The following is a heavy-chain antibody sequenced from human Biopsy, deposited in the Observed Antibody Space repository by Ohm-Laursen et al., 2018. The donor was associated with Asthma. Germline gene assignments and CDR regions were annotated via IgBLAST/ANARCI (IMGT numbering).Heavy chain of an antibody. J-gene: IGHJ4*02. CDR1: GFTFSSYA. D-gene: IGHD3-22*01. CDR3: ARGDSSNWSHYYFDY. Sequence: SLRLSCSASGFTFSSYAMSWVRQAPGKGLEWVSVIYSGGTSHTAGSVRGRFTISRDYSKNTLYLQMHSLRAEDTAVYYCARGDSSNWSHYYFDYWGQGTLVTVSS. V-gene: IGHV3-23*03. CDR2: IYSGGTS.